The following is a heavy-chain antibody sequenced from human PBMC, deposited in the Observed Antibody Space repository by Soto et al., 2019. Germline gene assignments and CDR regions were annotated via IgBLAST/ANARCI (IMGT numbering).Heavy chain of an antibody. V-gene: IGHV1-69*02. CDR3: ASSPTTVQAVYYYGMDV. J-gene: IGHJ6*02. Sequence: QVQLVQSGAEVKKPGSSVKVSCKASGGTFSSYTISWVRQAPGQGLEWMGRIIPILGIANYAQKFQVRVTITADKSTSTAYMELSSLRSEDTAVYYCASSPTTVQAVYYYGMDVWGQGTTVTVSS. CDR2: IIPILGIA. D-gene: IGHD1-26*01. CDR1: GGTFSSYT.